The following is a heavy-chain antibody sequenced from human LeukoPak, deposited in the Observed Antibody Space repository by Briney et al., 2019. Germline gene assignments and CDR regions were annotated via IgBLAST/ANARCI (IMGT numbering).Heavy chain of an antibody. Sequence: PSETLSLTCAVYGGSFSGYYWSWIRQPPGKGLEWIGEINRSGSTNYNPSLKSRVTISVDTSKNQFSLKLSPVTAADTAVYYCARTAAAAPFDYWGQGTLVTVSS. CDR2: INRSGST. D-gene: IGHD6-13*01. J-gene: IGHJ4*02. CDR3: ARTAAAAPFDY. V-gene: IGHV4-34*01. CDR1: GGSFSGYY.